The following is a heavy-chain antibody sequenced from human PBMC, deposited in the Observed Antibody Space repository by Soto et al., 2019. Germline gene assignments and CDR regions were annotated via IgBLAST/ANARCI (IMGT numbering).Heavy chain of an antibody. Sequence: SETLSLTCTVSGASLSSGGHCWGWIRQPPGKGLEWIGSIYYRGNTYYNPSLMSRVTISVDTSKNQFSLKLNSVTAADTAVYYCARHKDTSSRYLLPDCWGQGSLVTVSS. J-gene: IGHJ4*02. D-gene: IGHD6-13*01. CDR1: GASLSSGGHC. CDR3: ARHKDTSSRYLLPDC. V-gene: IGHV4-39*01. CDR2: IYYRGNT.